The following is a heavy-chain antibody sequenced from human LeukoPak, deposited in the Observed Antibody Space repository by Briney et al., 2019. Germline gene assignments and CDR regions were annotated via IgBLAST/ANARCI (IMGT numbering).Heavy chain of an antibody. CDR3: ARALDWGSSFDY. CDR2: IYYSGST. D-gene: IGHD7-27*01. CDR1: GGPISSYY. J-gene: IGHJ4*02. Sequence: PSETLSLTCTVSGGPISSYYWRWIRQPPGKGLEWIGYIYYSGSTNYNPSLKSRVTISVDTYKNQFSLQLSSVTAADTAVYYCARALDWGSSFDYWGQGTLVTVSS. V-gene: IGHV4-59*08.